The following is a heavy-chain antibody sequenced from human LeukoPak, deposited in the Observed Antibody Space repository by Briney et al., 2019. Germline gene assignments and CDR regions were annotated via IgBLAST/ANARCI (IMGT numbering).Heavy chain of an antibody. J-gene: IGHJ6*02. D-gene: IGHD3-16*01. CDR2: IYYSWST. CDR3: AGLWGVMGYSYGMDV. CDR1: GGSISSSSYY. V-gene: IGHV4-39*01. Sequence: PSETLSLTCTVSGGSISSSSYYWGWIRQPPGKGLEWIGSIYYSWSTYYNPSLKSRGTISVDTSKNQFSLKLSSVTAAATAVYYCAGLWGVMGYSYGMDVWGQGTTVTVSS.